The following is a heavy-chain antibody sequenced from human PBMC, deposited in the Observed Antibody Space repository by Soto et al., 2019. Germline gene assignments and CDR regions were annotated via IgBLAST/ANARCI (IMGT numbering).Heavy chain of an antibody. Sequence: SETLSLTCTVSGGSISSYYWSWIRQPPGKGLEWIGYFYYSGSTNYNPSLKSRVTISVDTSKNQFSLKLSSVTAADTAVYYCAREGGSSWKNHYLYYGMAVWGQGTTVTVSS. J-gene: IGHJ6*02. D-gene: IGHD6-13*01. CDR1: GGSISSYY. CDR3: AREGGSSWKNHYLYYGMAV. V-gene: IGHV4-59*01. CDR2: FYYSGST.